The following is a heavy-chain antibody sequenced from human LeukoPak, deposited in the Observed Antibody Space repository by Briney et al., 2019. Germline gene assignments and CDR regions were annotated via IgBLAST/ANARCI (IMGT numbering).Heavy chain of an antibody. J-gene: IGHJ5*02. V-gene: IGHV3-7*01. D-gene: IGHD3-10*01. CDR3: ARDLPRTSGP. CDR1: GFTFSNYW. CDR2: IKQDGSEK. Sequence: GGSLRLSCAASGFTFSNYWMSWVRQAPEKGLEWVANIKQDGSEKYYVDSVKGRFTVSRDNAKNTLYLQMNSLRAEDTAVYYCARDLPRTSGPWGQGTLVTVSS.